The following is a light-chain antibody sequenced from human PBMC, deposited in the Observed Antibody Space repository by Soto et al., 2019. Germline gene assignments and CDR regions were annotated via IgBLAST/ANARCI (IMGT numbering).Light chain of an antibody. CDR2: DVV. CDR3: CSYAGSYTYV. CDR1: SRDVGHYNY. V-gene: IGLV2-11*01. Sequence: QSVLTQPRSVSGSPGQSVTISCTGTSRDVGHYNYVSWYQLSPGKAPKLLIYDVVKRPSGVPDRFFGSKSGNTASLTISGLQPEDEADYYCCSYAGSYTYVFGSGTKLTVL. J-gene: IGLJ1*01.